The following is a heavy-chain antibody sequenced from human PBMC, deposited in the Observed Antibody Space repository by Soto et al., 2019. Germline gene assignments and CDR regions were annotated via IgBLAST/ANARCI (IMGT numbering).Heavy chain of an antibody. J-gene: IGHJ6*02. D-gene: IGHD6-13*01. Sequence: GGSLRLSCAASGFTFSSYWMSWVRQAPGKGLEWVANIKQDGSEKYYVDSVKGRFTISRDNAKNSLYLQMNSLRAEDTAVYYCARDAAAGKMPGGMDVGGQGTTVTVSS. CDR3: ARDAAAGKMPGGMDV. CDR2: IKQDGSEK. CDR1: GFTFSSYW. V-gene: IGHV3-7*05.